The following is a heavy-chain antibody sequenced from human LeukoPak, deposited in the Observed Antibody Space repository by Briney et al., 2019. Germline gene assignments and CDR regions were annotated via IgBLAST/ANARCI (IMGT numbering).Heavy chain of an antibody. CDR1: GGSISRYY. V-gene: IGHV4-59*01. D-gene: IGHD3-10*01. Sequence: SETLSLTCSFSGGSISRYYRSWLRQPPGKGLEWIGNIFYTGITNYNPSLKSRVNISIDTSKSQFSLRLNSVSAADTAVYYCARTLVRGVIKKIMWFGPWGQGTLVSVSS. J-gene: IGHJ5*02. CDR3: ARTLVRGVIKKIMWFGP. CDR2: IFYTGIT.